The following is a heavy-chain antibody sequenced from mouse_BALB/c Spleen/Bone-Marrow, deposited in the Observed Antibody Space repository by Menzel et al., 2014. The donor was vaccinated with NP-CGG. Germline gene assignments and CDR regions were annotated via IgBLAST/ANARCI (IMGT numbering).Heavy chain of an antibody. Sequence: QVQLQQSGPELVKPGVPVKMSCKASGYTFTDYVITWVKQRTGQGLEWIGEIYPGSGSTYYNEKFKGKATLTADKSSNTAYMQLGSLTSEDSAVYFCARLDGNYRYAMDHWGQGTSVTVSS. CDR1: GYTFTDYV. D-gene: IGHD2-1*01. V-gene: IGHV1-77*01. CDR2: IYPGSGST. J-gene: IGHJ4*01. CDR3: ARLDGNYRYAMDH.